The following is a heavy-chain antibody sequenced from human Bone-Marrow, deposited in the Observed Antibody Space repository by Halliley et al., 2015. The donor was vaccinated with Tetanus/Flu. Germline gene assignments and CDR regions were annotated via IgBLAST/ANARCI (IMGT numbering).Heavy chain of an antibody. J-gene: IGHJ4*02. V-gene: IGHV3-23*01. Sequence: NYEDSVRGRFTISRDNSKNPVFLQMNNLRVDDTAVYYCAKWEGTLSDWYGPLAHWGQGTLVTVSS. CDR3: AKWEGTLSDWYGPLAH. D-gene: IGHD6-19*01.